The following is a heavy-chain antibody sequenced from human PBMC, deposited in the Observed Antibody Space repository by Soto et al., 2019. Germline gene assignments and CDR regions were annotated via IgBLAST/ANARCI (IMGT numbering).Heavy chain of an antibody. J-gene: IGHJ4*02. V-gene: IGHV3-23*01. D-gene: IGHD6-13*01. CDR1: GFTFSSYA. CDR2: ISASGGTT. Sequence: EVQLLESGGGLVQPGGSLRLSCAASGFTFSSYAMSWVRQAPGKGLEWVSVISASGGTTYFADSVKGRFTISRDNSKNTLHLQRRSPRGEETAVYYCAKETTAAVGDYFDSWGQGTLVTVSS. CDR3: AKETTAAVGDYFDS.